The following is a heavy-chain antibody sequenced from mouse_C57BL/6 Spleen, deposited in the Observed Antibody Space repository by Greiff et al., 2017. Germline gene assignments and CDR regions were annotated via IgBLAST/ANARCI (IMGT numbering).Heavy chain of an antibody. CDR2: ISYDGSN. V-gene: IGHV3-6*01. CDR3: ARGIYDGYYSYYFDY. D-gene: IGHD2-3*01. CDR1: GYSITSGYY. J-gene: IGHJ2*01. Sequence: VHLVESGPGLVKPSQSLSLTCSVTGYSITSGYYWNWIRQFPGNKLEWMGYISYDGSNNYNPSLKNRISITRDTSKNQCFLKLNSVTTEDTATYYCARGIYDGYYSYYFDYWGQGTTLTVSS.